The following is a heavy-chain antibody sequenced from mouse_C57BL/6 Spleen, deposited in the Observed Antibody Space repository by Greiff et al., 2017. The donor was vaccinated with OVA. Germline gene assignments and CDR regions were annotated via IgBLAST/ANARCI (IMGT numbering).Heavy chain of an antibody. Sequence: VKLQESGAELMKPGASVKLSCKATGYTFTGYWIEWVKQRPGHGLEWIGEILPGSGSTNYNEKFKGKATFTADTSSNTAYMQHSSLTTEDSAIYDGARSHYYGSSPRFAYWGQGTLVTVSA. V-gene: IGHV1-9*01. D-gene: IGHD1-1*01. CDR1: GYTFTGYW. CDR3: ARSHYYGSSPRFAY. J-gene: IGHJ3*01. CDR2: ILPGSGST.